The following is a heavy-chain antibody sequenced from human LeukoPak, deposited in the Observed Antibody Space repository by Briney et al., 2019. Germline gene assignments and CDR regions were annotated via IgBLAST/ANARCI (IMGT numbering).Heavy chain of an antibody. V-gene: IGHV3-23*01. D-gene: IGHD3-9*01. CDR2: ISGSGGST. J-gene: IGHJ6*02. CDR1: GFTFISYA. Sequence: GGSLRLSCAASGFTFISYAMSWVRQAPGKGLEWVSAISGSGGSTYYADSVKGRFTISRDNSKNTLYLQMNSLRAEDTAVYYCAKDPRYDILTGCSKADYYGMDVWGQGTTVTVSS. CDR3: AKDPRYDILTGCSKADYYGMDV.